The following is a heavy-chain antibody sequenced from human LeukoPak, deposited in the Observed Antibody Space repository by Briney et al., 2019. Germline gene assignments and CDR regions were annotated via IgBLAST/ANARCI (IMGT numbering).Heavy chain of an antibody. CDR1: GGSISSYY. V-gene: IGHV4-59*01. CDR3: ARVEMATIYIL. Sequence: NSSETLSLTCTVPGGSISSYYWNWIRQPPGKGLEWIGYIYYSGSTNYNPSLKSRVTISVDTSKNQFSLKLSYVTAADTAVYYCARVEMATIYILWGQGTLVTVSS. J-gene: IGHJ4*02. CDR2: IYYSGST. D-gene: IGHD5-24*01.